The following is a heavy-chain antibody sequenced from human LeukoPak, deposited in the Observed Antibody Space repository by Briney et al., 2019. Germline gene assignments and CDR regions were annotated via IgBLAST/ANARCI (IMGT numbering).Heavy chain of an antibody. CDR3: ARDRGRYYMDV. CDR1: GFTVSSNS. D-gene: IGHD6-25*01. J-gene: IGHJ6*03. CDR2: IYSDNT. Sequence: GGSLRLSCTVSGFTVSSNSMSWVRQAPGKGLEWVSFIYSDNTHCSDSVKGRFTISRDNSKNTLYLQMNSLRAGDTAVYYCARDRGRYYMDVWGKGTTVTISS. V-gene: IGHV3-53*01.